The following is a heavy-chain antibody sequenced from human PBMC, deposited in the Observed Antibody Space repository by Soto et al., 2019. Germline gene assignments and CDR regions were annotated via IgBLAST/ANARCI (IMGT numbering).Heavy chain of an antibody. J-gene: IGHJ1*01. CDR3: ASGRTVSSIGPLLV. CDR2: LSLKRGNT. D-gene: IGHD1-1*01. V-gene: IGHV1-18*01. CDR1: GYNFFDYG. Sequence: QIQLVQSGAEVKKPGASVKVSCKASGYNFFDYGVSWVRQAPGQGLEWMGRLSLKRGNTDYARKVQSRVTMTTNTSTRTAYMELRGLRSCATAVYYCASGRTVSSIGPLLVWGQGTLVSVSS.